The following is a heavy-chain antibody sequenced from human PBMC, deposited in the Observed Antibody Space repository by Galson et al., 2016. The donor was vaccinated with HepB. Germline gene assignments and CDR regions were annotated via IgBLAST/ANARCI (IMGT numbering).Heavy chain of an antibody. CDR2: KYWDDDK. V-gene: IGHV2-5*02. Sequence: PALVKPTQTLTLTCTFSGFSLSTTGVGVGWIRQPPGKALEWLALKYWDDDKYYNPSLKTRLIITKDTSKNQVVLTMTNMDPVDTATYYCAHRRGSGSPWAYGAFDIWGQGTMVPVSS. CDR3: AHRRGSGSPWAYGAFDI. D-gene: IGHD1-26*01. J-gene: IGHJ3*02. CDR1: GFSLSTTGVG.